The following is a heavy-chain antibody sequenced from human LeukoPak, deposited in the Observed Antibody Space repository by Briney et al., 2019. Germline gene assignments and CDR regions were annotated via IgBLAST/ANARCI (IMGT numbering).Heavy chain of an antibody. CDR2: ISGSGGST. J-gene: IGHJ4*02. D-gene: IGHD3-22*01. Sequence: GGSLRLSCAASGFTFSSYGMSWVRQAPGKGLEWVSAISGSGGSTYYADSVKGRFTISRDNSKNTLYLQMNSLRVEDTAVYYCAKETPIYYYDSSGYPDYWGQGSLVTVSS. V-gene: IGHV3-23*01. CDR1: GFTFSSYG. CDR3: AKETPIYYYDSSGYPDY.